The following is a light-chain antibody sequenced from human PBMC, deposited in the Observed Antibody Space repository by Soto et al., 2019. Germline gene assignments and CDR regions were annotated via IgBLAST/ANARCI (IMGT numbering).Light chain of an antibody. CDR2: DAS. CDR1: QSVSSY. CDR3: QQRSNWLFT. J-gene: IGKJ3*01. V-gene: IGKV3-11*01. Sequence: EIVLTQSPATLSLSPGERATLSCRASQSVSSYLAWYQQKPGQAPRLLIYDASNRATGIPARFSGSGSGTYFTLTISSLEPEDCAVYYCQQRSNWLFTFGPGTKVDIK.